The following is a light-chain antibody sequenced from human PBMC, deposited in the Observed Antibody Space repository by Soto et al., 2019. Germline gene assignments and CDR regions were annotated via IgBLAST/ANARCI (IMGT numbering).Light chain of an antibody. CDR3: QSYDNSLSAWV. Sequence: QSVLTQPPSVSGAPGQRVTISCTGSSSNIGAVFDVHWYQQLPGTAPKLLIYANTNRPSGVPDRFPGSKSGTSASLAITGLQAEDEADYYCQSYDNSLSAWVFGGGTKLTVL. V-gene: IGLV1-40*01. CDR1: SSNIGAVFD. CDR2: ANT. J-gene: IGLJ3*02.